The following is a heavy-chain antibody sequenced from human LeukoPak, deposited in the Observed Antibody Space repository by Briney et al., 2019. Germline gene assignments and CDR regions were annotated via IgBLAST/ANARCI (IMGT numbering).Heavy chain of an antibody. Sequence: GGSLRLSCTASGSTLRNNIMTWVRQAPGKGLEWVSSLSLIDDSTYYADSVKGRFTISRDTSKNTLFLQMDSLRAEDTGVYYCGREGYTSGYAGAFDTWGQGTMVTVSS. CDR3: GREGYTSGYAGAFDT. D-gene: IGHD2-2*01. J-gene: IGHJ3*02. CDR1: GSTLRNNI. CDR2: LSLIDDST. V-gene: IGHV3-23*01.